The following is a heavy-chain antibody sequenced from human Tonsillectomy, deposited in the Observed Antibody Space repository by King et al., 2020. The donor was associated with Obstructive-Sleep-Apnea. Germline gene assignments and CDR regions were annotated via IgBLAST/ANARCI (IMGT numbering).Heavy chain of an antibody. CDR3: VKDISPNYYDSSGYFDY. V-gene: IGHV3-9*01. CDR1: GFTFDDYA. Sequence: QLVQSGGGLVQPGRSLRLSCAASGFTFDDYAMNWVRQVPGKGLEWVAGITWSSGRIDYADSVKGRFTISRDNAKNSLYLQMTSLRPEDTALYYCVKDISPNYYDSSGYFDYWGQGTLVTVSS. D-gene: IGHD3-22*01. CDR2: ITWSSGRI. J-gene: IGHJ4*01.